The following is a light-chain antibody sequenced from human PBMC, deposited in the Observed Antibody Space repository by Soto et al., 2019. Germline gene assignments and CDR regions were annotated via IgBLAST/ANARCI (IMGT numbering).Light chain of an antibody. CDR2: GAS. CDR3: QQRRSSPFT. CDR1: QSVSSSY. V-gene: IGKV3-20*01. Sequence: EIVLTQSPGTLSLSPGERATLSCRASQSVSSSYLAWYQQKPGQAPRLLVYGASSRATGLPDRFSGSGFGTDFTLTISRLEPEDLAVYDCQQRRSSPFTFGPGTKVDIK. J-gene: IGKJ3*01.